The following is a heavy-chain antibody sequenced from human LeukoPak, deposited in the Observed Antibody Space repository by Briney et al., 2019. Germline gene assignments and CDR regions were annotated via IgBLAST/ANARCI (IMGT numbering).Heavy chain of an antibody. Sequence: ASVKVSCKASGGTFSSYAISWVRQAPGQGLEWMGGIIPIFGTANYAQKFQGRVTITADESTSTAYMELSSLRSEDTAVYYCASAGQGGLDCSGGSCYSEFDYWGQGTLVTVSS. CDR2: IIPIFGTA. CDR3: ASAGQGGLDCSGGSCYSEFDY. CDR1: GGTFSSYA. V-gene: IGHV1-69*13. D-gene: IGHD2-15*01. J-gene: IGHJ4*02.